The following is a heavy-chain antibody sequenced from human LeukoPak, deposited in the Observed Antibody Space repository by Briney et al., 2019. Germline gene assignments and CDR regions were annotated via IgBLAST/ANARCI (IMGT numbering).Heavy chain of an antibody. CDR3: ARLNRQLVDY. CDR1: GFTFSTYE. J-gene: IGHJ4*02. Sequence: GGSLRLSCAASGFTFSTYEMNWVRQAPRKGLEWLSYIRSSSGAMYYADSVKGRFTISRDNAKNSLYLQMNSLRAEDTAVYYCARLNRQLVDYWGQGTLVTVSS. D-gene: IGHD6-6*01. CDR2: IRSSSGAM. V-gene: IGHV3-48*03.